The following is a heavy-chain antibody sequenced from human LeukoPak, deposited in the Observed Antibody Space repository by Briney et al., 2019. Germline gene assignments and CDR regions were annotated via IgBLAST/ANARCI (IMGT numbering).Heavy chain of an antibody. CDR3: ARGQYGDYRSRWFDP. CDR2: INHSGST. J-gene: IGHJ5*02. Sequence: SETLSLTCAAYGGSFSGYYWSWIRQPPGKGLEWIGEINHSGSTNYNPSLKSRVTISVDTSKNQFSLKLSSVTAADTAVYYCARGQYGDYRSRWFDPWGQGTLVTVSS. CDR1: GGSFSGYY. V-gene: IGHV4-34*01. D-gene: IGHD4-17*01.